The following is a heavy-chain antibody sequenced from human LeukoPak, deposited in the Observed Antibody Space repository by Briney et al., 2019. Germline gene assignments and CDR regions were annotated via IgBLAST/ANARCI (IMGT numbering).Heavy chain of an antibody. CDR3: ARGHVAGTDRHWDY. Sequence: GGSLRLSCATSDFTFSRHWMHWVRQAPGKGLVWVSRIISDGSSISYADSVKGRFTISSDNAKNTLYLQMNSLRAEDTAVYYCARGHVAGTDRHWDYWGQGALVTVSS. D-gene: IGHD6-19*01. V-gene: IGHV3-74*01. CDR2: IISDGSSI. J-gene: IGHJ4*02. CDR1: DFTFSRHW.